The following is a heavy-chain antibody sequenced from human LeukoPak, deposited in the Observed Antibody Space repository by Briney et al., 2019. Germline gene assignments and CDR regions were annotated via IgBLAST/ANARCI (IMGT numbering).Heavy chain of an antibody. Sequence: GGSLRLSCAASGFTFNNYAMSWVRQAPGKGLEWVSDISGSGANTYYADSVKGRFTISRDNAKNSLYLQMNRLRAEDTAVYYCARDRGGSYYFSSYNWFDPWGQGTLVTVSS. CDR2: ISGSGANT. D-gene: IGHD1-26*01. J-gene: IGHJ5*02. V-gene: IGHV3-23*01. CDR3: ARDRGGSYYFSSYNWFDP. CDR1: GFTFNNYA.